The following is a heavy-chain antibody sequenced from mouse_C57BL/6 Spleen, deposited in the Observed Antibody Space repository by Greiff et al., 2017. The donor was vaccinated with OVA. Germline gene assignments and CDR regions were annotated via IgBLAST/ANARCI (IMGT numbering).Heavy chain of an antibody. CDR1: GYTFTSYW. J-gene: IGHJ1*03. CDR3: ARSGYDNDETGWYFDV. Sequence: QVQLQQPGAELVRPGSSVKLSCKASGYTFTSYWMHWVKQRPIQGLEWIGNIDPSDSETHYNQKFKDKATLTVDKSSSTAYMQLSRLTSEGSAVYYCARSGYDNDETGWYFDVWGTGTTVTVSS. CDR2: IDPSDSET. V-gene: IGHV1-52*01. D-gene: IGHD2-4*01.